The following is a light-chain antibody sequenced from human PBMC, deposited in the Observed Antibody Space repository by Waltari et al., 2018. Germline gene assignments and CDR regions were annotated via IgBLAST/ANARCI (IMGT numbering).Light chain of an antibody. CDR3: QQYNSYSYT. J-gene: IGKJ2*01. Sequence: DIQMTQSPSTLSASVGDRVTITCRASQSISSWLAWYQQKPGKAPTLLIYKASMLESGVPSRFSGSGSGTEFTLTISSLQPDDFATYYCQQYNSYSYTFGQGTKLEIK. CDR1: QSISSW. V-gene: IGKV1-5*03. CDR2: KAS.